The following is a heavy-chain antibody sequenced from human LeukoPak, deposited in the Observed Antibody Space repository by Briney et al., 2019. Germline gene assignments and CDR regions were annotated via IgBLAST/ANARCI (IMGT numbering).Heavy chain of an antibody. D-gene: IGHD3-3*02. CDR3: ARAISYNWFDP. J-gene: IGHJ5*02. CDR1: GDSISSGGYY. Sequence: SETLSLTCFVSGDSISSGGYYWSWVRQPPGKGLEWIGYIYYRGITYYSPSLESRVTISLHTSKNQFSLELRSVTAADTAVYLCARAISYNWFDPWGQGTLVTVSS. V-gene: IGHV4-30-4*01. CDR2: IYYRGIT.